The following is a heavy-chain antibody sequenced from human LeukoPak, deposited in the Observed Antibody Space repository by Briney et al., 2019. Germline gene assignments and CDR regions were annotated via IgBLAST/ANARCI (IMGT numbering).Heavy chain of an antibody. CDR2: IYYSGST. J-gene: IGHJ4*02. CDR3: ARPTVAGTTVDY. D-gene: IGHD6-19*01. Sequence: TPSETQSLTCTVSGGSTSSSSYYWGWIRQPPGKGLEWIGSIYYSGSTYYNPSLKSRVTISVDTSKNQFSLKLSSVTAADTAVYYCARPTVAGTTVDYWGQGTLVTVSS. V-gene: IGHV4-39*01. CDR1: GGSTSSSSYY.